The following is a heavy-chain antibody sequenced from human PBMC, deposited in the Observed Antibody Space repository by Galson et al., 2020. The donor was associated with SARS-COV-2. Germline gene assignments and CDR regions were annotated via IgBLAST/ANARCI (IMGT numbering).Heavy chain of an antibody. V-gene: IGHV1-3*01. J-gene: IGHJ5*02. CDR1: GYTFTSYA. CDR2: INAGNGNT. Sequence: ASVKVSCKASGYTFTSYAMHWVRQAPGQRLEWMGWINAGNGNTKYSQKFQGRVTITRDTSASTAYMELSSLRSEDTAVYYCASWRITFGGVIVPRGPWGQGTLVTVSS. CDR3: ASWRITFGGVIVPRGP. D-gene: IGHD3-16*02.